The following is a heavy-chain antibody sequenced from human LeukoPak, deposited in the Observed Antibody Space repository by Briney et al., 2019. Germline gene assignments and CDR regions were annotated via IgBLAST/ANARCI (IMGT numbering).Heavy chain of an antibody. CDR1: GYTFTGYY. D-gene: IGHD2/OR15-2a*01. V-gene: IGHV1-2*02. Sequence: ASVKVSCKASGYTFTGYYMHWVRQAPGQGLEWMGWINPNSGGTHYTQKFQGRVTMTRDTSISTAYMELSSLTSDDTAVYYCTRGRYCNDITCPNWFDPWGQGTLVTVSS. CDR2: INPNSGGT. CDR3: TRGRYCNDITCPNWFDP. J-gene: IGHJ5*02.